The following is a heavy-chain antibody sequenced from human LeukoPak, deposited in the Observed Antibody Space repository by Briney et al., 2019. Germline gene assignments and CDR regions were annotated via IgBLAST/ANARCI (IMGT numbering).Heavy chain of an antibody. CDR1: GFDFSLAW. D-gene: IGHD5-24*01. J-gene: IGHJ4*02. Sequence: GGSLRLSCAGSGFDFSLAWMNWVRQAPGKGLEWVSSISSSSSYIYYADSVKGRFTISRDNAKNLLYLQMNSLRADDTAVYYCATESIELATIPLGYWGQGTLVTVSS. CDR2: ISSSSSYI. V-gene: IGHV3-21*06. CDR3: ATESIELATIPLGY.